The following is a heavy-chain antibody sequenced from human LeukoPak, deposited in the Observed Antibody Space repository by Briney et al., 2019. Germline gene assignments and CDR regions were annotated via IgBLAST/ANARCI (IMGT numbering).Heavy chain of an antibody. D-gene: IGHD2/OR15-2a*01. CDR1: GGSISSYY. Sequence: SETVSLTCTVSGGSISSYYWSWIRQPPGKGLEWIGYIYDSGTTNYNPSLKSRVTISVDTSKNQFSLKLSSVTAADTAVYYCARDFSAAFDIWGQGTMVAVSS. CDR2: IYDSGTT. V-gene: IGHV4-59*01. J-gene: IGHJ3*02. CDR3: ARDFSAAFDI.